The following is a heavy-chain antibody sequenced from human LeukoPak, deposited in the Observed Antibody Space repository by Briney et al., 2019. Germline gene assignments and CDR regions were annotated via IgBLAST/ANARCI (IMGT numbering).Heavy chain of an antibody. CDR1: GGSISNYY. D-gene: IGHD5-24*01. CDR2: IYNSGST. J-gene: IGHJ4*02. V-gene: IGHV4-59*01. CDR3: VGTTKWLAFDY. Sequence: PSETLSLTCTVSGGSISNYYWSWIRQPRGKGLEWVGCIYNSGSTNYSPSLNSRVTISVDTSENQLSLRLTSVTAADTAVYYCVGTTKWLAFDYWGQGTLVTVSS.